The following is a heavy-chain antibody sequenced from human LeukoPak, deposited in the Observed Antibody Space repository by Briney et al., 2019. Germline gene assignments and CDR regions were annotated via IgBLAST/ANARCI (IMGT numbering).Heavy chain of an antibody. J-gene: IGHJ4*02. CDR1: GYTFSSYY. CDR2: INPTGDST. CDR3: AREASGGYFDY. V-gene: IGHV1-46*01. Sequence: ASVKVSCKASGYTFSSYYMHWVRQAPGQGLEWVGLINPTGDSTNYAQKFRGRVTMTRDASTSTVYMDLSSLTSEDTAVYYCAREASGGYFDYWGQGTLVTVPS. D-gene: IGHD4-23*01.